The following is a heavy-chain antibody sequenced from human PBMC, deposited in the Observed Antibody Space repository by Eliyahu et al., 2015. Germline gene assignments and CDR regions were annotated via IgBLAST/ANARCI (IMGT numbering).Heavy chain of an antibody. CDR2: IYYSGST. CDR3: ARPKKPRDPASTSGGNPGDPGAFDI. Sequence: QLQLQESGPGLVKPSETLSLTCTVSGGSISSSSYYWGWIRXPPGKGLEWIGSIYYSGSTYYNPSLKSRVTISVDTSKNQFSLKLSSVTAADTAVYYCARPKKPRDPASTSGGNPGDPGAFDIWGQGTMVTVSS. CDR1: GGSISSSSYY. V-gene: IGHV4-39*01. J-gene: IGHJ3*02. D-gene: IGHD4-23*01.